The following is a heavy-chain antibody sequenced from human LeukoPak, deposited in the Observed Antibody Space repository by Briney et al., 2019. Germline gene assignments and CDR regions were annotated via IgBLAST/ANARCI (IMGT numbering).Heavy chain of an antibody. J-gene: IGHJ5*02. CDR3: ASVTPAMVRGVPHNWFDP. CDR1: GGSISSGGYY. CDR2: IYYSGST. Sequence: SETLSLTCTVSGGSISSGGYYWSWIRQHPGKGLGWIGYIYYSGSTYYNPSIKSRVTISVDTSKNQFSLKLSSVTAADTAVYYCASVTPAMVRGVPHNWFDPWGQGTLVTVSS. D-gene: IGHD3-10*01. V-gene: IGHV4-31*03.